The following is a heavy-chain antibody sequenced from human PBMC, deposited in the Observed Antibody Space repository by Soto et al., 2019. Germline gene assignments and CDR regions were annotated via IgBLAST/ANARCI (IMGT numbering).Heavy chain of an antibody. V-gene: IGHV4-30-2*01. D-gene: IGHD1-26*01. Sequence: SETLSLTCFFSGASITYGGYSWSWLRQPPGKGLEWIGYISPLENTFYNPSFQSRLTLSIDRRKNQFSLILASLTAADTAVYYCARGGCHFPFDYWGKGTPVTVSS. J-gene: IGHJ4*02. CDR1: GASITYGGYS. CDR2: ISPLENT. CDR3: ARGGCHFPFDY.